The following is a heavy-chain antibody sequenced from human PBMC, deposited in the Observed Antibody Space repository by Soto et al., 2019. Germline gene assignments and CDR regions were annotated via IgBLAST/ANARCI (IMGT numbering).Heavy chain of an antibody. Sequence: EVQLLESGGGLVQPGGSLRLSCAASGFTFSSYAMSWVRQAPGKGLEWVSAISGSGGSTYYADSVKGRFTISRYNSKNTLYLQMNSLRAEDKAVYYCANGSDFWSAYYRSGGEDWFAPWGQGTLVTVSS. J-gene: IGHJ5*02. V-gene: IGHV3-23*01. CDR3: ANGSDFWSAYYRSGGEDWFAP. CDR1: GFTFSSYA. CDR2: ISGSGGST. D-gene: IGHD3-3*01.